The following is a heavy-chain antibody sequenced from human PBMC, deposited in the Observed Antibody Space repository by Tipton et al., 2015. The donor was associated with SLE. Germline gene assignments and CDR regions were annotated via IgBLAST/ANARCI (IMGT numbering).Heavy chain of an antibody. J-gene: IGHJ4*02. CDR3: ATGGDGYNFPY. CDR2: ISGVGDTT. Sequence: SLRLSCAASGFTFSSYALTWVRQAPGKGLEWVSTISGVGDTTYYAASVKGRFTISRDSSKNTMYLHMNSLRAEDTAMYYCATGGDGYNFPYWGQGTLVTVSS. D-gene: IGHD5-24*01. CDR1: GFTFSSYA. V-gene: IGHV3-23*01.